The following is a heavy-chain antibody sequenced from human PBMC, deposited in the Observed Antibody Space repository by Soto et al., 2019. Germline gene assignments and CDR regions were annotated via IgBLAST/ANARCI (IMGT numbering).Heavy chain of an antibody. CDR2: INSDGSST. J-gene: IGHJ2*01. V-gene: IGHV3-74*01. Sequence: EVQLVESGGGLVQPGGSLRLSCAASGFTFSSYWMHWVRQAPGKGLVWVSRINSDGSSTSYADSVKGRFTISRDNAKNTLYLQMNSLRAEDTAVYYCARVVDSSGWYLWYFDLWGRGTPVTVST. CDR1: GFTFSSYW. CDR3: ARVVDSSGWYLWYFDL. D-gene: IGHD6-19*01.